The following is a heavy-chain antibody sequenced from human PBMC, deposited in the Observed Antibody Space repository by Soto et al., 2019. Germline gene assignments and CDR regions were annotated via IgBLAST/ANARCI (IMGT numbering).Heavy chain of an antibody. CDR3: ASSGSYHQSFGS. CDR2: IYSSGST. D-gene: IGHD1-26*01. V-gene: IGHV4-59*01. Sequence: QVQLQESGPGLVKPSETLSLTCTVSGGSISAYYWNWIRQPPGKGLEWIGYIYSSGSTNYNPSLKSRVTMSVDTSKNQFSLKLDSVTAADTAVYYCASSGSYHQSFGSWGQGTLVTVSS. J-gene: IGHJ4*02. CDR1: GGSISAYY.